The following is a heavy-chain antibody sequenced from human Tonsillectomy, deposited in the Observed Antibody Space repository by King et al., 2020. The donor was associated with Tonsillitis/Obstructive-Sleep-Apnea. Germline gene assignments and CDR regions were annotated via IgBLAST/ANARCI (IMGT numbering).Heavy chain of an antibody. CDR1: GYSFTSYW. V-gene: IGHV5-10-1*01. CDR2: IDPSDSYT. CDR3: ARHGGADENYYYYMDV. D-gene: IGHD5-24*01. J-gene: IGHJ6*03. Sequence: LVQSGAEVKKPGESLRISCKGSGYSFTSYWISWVRQMPGKGLEWMGRIDPSDSYTNYSPSFQGHVTISADKSTSTAYLQWSSLKASDTAMYYCARHGGADENYYYYMDVWGKGTTVTVSS.